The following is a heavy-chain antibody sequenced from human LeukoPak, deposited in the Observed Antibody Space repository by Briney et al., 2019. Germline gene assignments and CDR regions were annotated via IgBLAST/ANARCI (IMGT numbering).Heavy chain of an antibody. D-gene: IGHD6-6*01. CDR2: ISSSGSPI. J-gene: IGHJ4*02. CDR3: ARVYSSSSGKTFDY. V-gene: IGHV3-48*03. Sequence: GGSLRLSCAASGFTFSSYEMNWVRQAPGKGLEWVSYISSSGSPIYYADSVKGRFTISRDNAKNSLYLQMNSLRAEDTAVYYCARVYSSSSGKTFDYWGQGTLVTVSP. CDR1: GFTFSSYE.